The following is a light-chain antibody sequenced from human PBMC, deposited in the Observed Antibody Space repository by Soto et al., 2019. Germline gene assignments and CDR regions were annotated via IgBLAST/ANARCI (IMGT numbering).Light chain of an antibody. V-gene: IGKV1-5*01. Sequence: DIQMTQSPSTLSASVGDRVTITCRASQSISTWLAWYQQKPGKAPKLLIYNGSISEGGVPSRFSGTGSGSEFTLTISSLQPEDSATYYCQHYSGSSRTFGQGTKVDIK. J-gene: IGKJ1*01. CDR1: QSISTW. CDR3: QHYSGSSRT. CDR2: NGS.